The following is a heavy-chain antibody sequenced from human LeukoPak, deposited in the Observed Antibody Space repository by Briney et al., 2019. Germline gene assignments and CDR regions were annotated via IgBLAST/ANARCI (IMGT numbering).Heavy chain of an antibody. D-gene: IGHD3-3*01. J-gene: IGHJ4*02. Sequence: PGGSLRLSCAASGFTFSSYAMSWVRQAPGKGLEWVSAISGSGGSTYYADSVKGRFTISRDNSKNTLYLQMNSLRAEDTAVYYCAKEGLLEWLLYERFHDYWGQGTLVTVSS. CDR1: GFTFSSYA. CDR3: AKEGLLEWLLYERFHDY. V-gene: IGHV3-23*01. CDR2: ISGSGGST.